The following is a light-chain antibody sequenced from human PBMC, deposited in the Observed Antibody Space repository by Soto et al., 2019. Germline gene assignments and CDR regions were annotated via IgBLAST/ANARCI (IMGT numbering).Light chain of an antibody. Sequence: EVVLTQSPDTLSLSPGERATLSCRASQSISSDYLVWYQQKPGQAPRLLIYGASSRATGIPDRFNGSGSGTDFTLTISSLEPEDVAIYYCQQRSKMPITLGNGTNVEIK. CDR2: GAS. J-gene: IGKJ1*01. CDR1: QSISSDY. V-gene: IGKV3D-20*02. CDR3: QQRSKMPIT.